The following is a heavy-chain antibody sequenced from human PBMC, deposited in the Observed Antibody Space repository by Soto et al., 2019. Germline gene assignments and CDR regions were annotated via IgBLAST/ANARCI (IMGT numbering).Heavy chain of an antibody. Sequence: QVQLVQSGAEVKKPGASVKVSCEASGYNFIDFHIHWVRQAPGQGFEWMGRISPKSGGTNYAQKFEGRVTMTLDTSLNTAYMELSSLKSDDTAVYYCARPPGYISDWYYFDLWGQGTRVTVSS. CDR3: ARPPGYISDWYYFDL. J-gene: IGHJ4*02. CDR1: GYNFIDFH. V-gene: IGHV1-2*02. CDR2: ISPKSGGT. D-gene: IGHD3-9*01.